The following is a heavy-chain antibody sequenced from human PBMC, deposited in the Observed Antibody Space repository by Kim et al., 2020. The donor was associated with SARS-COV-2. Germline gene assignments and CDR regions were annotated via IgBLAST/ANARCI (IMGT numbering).Heavy chain of an antibody. Sequence: GSTTMYAGSVKGRLTISRDNAKNTLYLQMNSLRAEDTSVYVCARMHFDLWGRGTLVTVSS. CDR3: ARMHFDL. CDR2: GSTT. J-gene: IGHJ2*01. V-gene: IGHV3-74*03.